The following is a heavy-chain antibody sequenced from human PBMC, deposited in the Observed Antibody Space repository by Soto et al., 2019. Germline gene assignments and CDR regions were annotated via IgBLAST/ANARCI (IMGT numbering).Heavy chain of an antibody. Sequence: QVQLVQSGAEVKKPGASVKVSCEASGYTFTNYDINWVRQATGQGLEWMGWMNPDSGNTGYVQKFQGRVTMTRNTSIGTAYMELSSLTSEDTAIYYGARARFGYIVASINGKYFDPWGQGTLVTVSS. CDR3: ARARFGYIVASINGKYFDP. D-gene: IGHD5-12*01. CDR2: MNPDSGNT. CDR1: GYTFTNYD. J-gene: IGHJ5*02. V-gene: IGHV1-8*01.